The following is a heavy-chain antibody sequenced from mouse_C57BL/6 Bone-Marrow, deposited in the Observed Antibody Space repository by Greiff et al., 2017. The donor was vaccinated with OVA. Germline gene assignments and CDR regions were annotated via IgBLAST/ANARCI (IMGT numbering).Heavy chain of an antibody. CDR1: GYAFTSYW. J-gene: IGHJ4*01. Sequence: VQLQQPGAELVKPGASVKLSCKASGYAFTSYWMHWVKQRPGQGLEWIGMIHPNSGSTNYNEKFKSKATLTVDKSSSTAYMQLSSLTSEGSAVYYCAREGYGSSFFYYAMDYWGQGTSVTVSS. CDR2: IHPNSGST. V-gene: IGHV1-64*01. D-gene: IGHD1-1*01. CDR3: AREGYGSSFFYYAMDY.